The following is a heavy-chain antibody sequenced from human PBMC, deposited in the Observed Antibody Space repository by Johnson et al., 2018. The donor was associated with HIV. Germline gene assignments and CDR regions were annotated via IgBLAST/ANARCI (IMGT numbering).Heavy chain of an antibody. D-gene: IGHD4-17*01. CDR1: GFTFDDYA. Sequence: VQVVESGGGLVQPGRSLRLSCAASGFTFDDYAMHWVRQAPGKGLEWVSGISWNSASIDYVDSVTGRFTIYRDNARNSLYLQMNSLRDEDTAVYYCARDSTPWGGDSVAYSFDIWGQGRMVTVSS. J-gene: IGHJ3*02. CDR3: ARDSTPWGGDSVAYSFDI. V-gene: IGHV3-9*01. CDR2: ISWNSASI.